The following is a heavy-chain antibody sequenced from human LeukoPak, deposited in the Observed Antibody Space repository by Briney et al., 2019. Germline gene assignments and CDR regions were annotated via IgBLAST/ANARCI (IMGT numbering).Heavy chain of an antibody. J-gene: IGHJ4*02. Sequence: GASVKVSCKASGYTFTSYYMHWVRQAPGQGLEWMGIINPSGGSTSHAQKFQGRVTMTRDTSTSTVYMELSSLRSEDTAVYYCARDLGGYSYGPYFDYWGQGTLVTVSS. CDR1: GYTFTSYY. CDR2: INPSGGST. CDR3: ARDLGGYSYGPYFDY. D-gene: IGHD5-18*01. V-gene: IGHV1-46*03.